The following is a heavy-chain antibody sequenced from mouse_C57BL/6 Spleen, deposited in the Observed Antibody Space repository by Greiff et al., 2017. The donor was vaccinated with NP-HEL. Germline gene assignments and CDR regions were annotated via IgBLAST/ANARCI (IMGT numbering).Heavy chain of an antibody. D-gene: IGHD3-1*01. V-gene: IGHV1-59*01. CDR1: GYTFTSYW. CDR3: ASSENYFDY. Sequence: QVQLQQPGAELVRPGTSVKLSCKASGYTFTSYWMHWVKQRPGQGLEWIGVIDPSDSYTNYNQKFKGKATLTVDTSSSTAYMHLSSLTSEDSAVYYCASSENYFDYWGQGTTLTVSS. J-gene: IGHJ2*01. CDR2: IDPSDSYT.